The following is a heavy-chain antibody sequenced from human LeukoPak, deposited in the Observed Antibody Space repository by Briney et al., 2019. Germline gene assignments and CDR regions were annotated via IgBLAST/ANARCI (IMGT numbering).Heavy chain of an antibody. CDR2: ISSSSSYI. CDR1: GFTFSSYS. D-gene: IGHD3-10*01. CDR3: ARDFQVWFGEAYGMDV. V-gene: IGHV3-21*01. Sequence: GGSLRLSCAASGFTFSSYSMNWVRQAPGKGLEWVSSISSSSSYIYYADSVKGRFIISRDNAKNSLYLQMNSLRAEDTAVYYCARDFQVWFGEAYGMDVWGKGTTVTVSS. J-gene: IGHJ6*04.